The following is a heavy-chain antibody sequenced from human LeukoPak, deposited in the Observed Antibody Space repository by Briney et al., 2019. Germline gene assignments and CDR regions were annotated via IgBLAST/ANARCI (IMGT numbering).Heavy chain of an antibody. V-gene: IGHV1-69*13. D-gene: IGHD3-9*01. Sequence: GASVKVSCKASGYTFTSYGISWVRQAPGQGLEWMGGIIPIFGTANYAQKFQGRVTITADESTSTAYMELSSLRSEDTAVYYCARTTTGLRFYNWFDPWGQGTLVTVSS. CDR2: IIPIFGTA. J-gene: IGHJ5*02. CDR1: GYTFTSYG. CDR3: ARTTTGLRFYNWFDP.